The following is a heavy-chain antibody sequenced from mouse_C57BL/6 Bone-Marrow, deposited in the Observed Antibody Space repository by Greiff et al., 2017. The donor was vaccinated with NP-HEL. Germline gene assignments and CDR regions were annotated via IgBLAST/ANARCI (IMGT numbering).Heavy chain of an antibody. CDR1: GFTFSDYY. CDR3: ARDYYYGSSLSYWYFDV. D-gene: IGHD1-1*01. CDR2: INYDGSST. V-gene: IGHV5-16*01. Sequence: EVQLVESEGGLVQPGSSMKLSCTASGFTFSDYYMAWVRQVPEKGLEWVANINYDGSSTYYLDSLKSRFIISRDNAKNILYLQMSSLKSEDTATYYCARDYYYGSSLSYWYFDVWGTGTTVTVSS. J-gene: IGHJ1*03.